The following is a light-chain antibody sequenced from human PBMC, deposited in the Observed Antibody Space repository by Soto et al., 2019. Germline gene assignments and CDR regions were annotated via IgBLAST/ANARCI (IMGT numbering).Light chain of an antibody. CDR3: RQRNNRPPIT. Sequence: VVITPFPVTPSLSPGGRANLSCRASQRVSSYLAWYQHGPAQAPRLLIXDAANRATGIPARFSGSGSGRDFTLTIDNLEPAAFAIYYCRQRNNRPPITFGQGTRLEI. V-gene: IGKV3-11*02. J-gene: IGKJ5*01. CDR1: QRVSSY. CDR2: DAA.